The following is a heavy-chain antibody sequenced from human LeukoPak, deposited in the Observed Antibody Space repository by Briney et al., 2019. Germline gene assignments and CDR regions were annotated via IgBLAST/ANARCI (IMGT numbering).Heavy chain of an antibody. CDR3: ARSNRVVITYYYYYYMDV. V-gene: IGHV4-59*12. Sequence: SETLSLTCTVSGGSISGYYWGWIRQPPGKGLEYIGFIFYSGTTNYNPSLKSRVTISVDTSKNQFSLKLSSVTAADTAVYYCARSNRVVITYYYYYYMDVWGKGTTVTISS. D-gene: IGHD3-22*01. J-gene: IGHJ6*03. CDR1: GGSISGYY. CDR2: IFYSGTT.